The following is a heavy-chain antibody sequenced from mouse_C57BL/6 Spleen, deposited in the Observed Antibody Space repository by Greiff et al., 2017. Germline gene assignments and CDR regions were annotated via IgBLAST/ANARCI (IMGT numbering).Heavy chain of an antibody. Sequence: EASGFTFSSYGMSWVRQTPDKRLEWVATISSGGSYTYYPDSVKGRFTISRDNAKNTLYLQMSSLKSEDTAMYYCARHLDSSGYFDYWGKGTTLTVSS. CDR3: ARHLDSSGYFDY. V-gene: IGHV5-6*01. J-gene: IGHJ2*01. D-gene: IGHD3-2*02. CDR1: GFTFSSYG. CDR2: ISSGGSYT.